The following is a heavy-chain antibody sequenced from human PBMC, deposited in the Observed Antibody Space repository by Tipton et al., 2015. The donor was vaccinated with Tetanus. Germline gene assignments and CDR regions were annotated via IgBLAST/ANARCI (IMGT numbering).Heavy chain of an antibody. V-gene: IGHV4-31*03. CDR2: IYHSGKT. CDR1: GGSFTNALYF. Sequence: TLSLTCTVSGGSFTNALYFWSWIRQHPGKGLEWIGYIYHSGKTYFNPSLKSRTTLSVNTSGNQFSLQLTSVTAADTAVYYCAGAVPPGRVSAAKYFDSWGPGTLVTVAS. D-gene: IGHD2-21*01. CDR3: AGAVPPGRVSAAKYFDS. J-gene: IGHJ4*02.